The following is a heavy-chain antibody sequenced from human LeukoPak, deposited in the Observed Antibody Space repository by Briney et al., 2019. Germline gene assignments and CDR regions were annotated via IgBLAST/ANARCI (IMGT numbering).Heavy chain of an antibody. J-gene: IGHJ6*02. V-gene: IGHV1-18*01. Sequence: ASVKVSCKASGYNFISYGISWVRQAPGQGLEWMGWISAYNGNTNYAQKLQGRVTMTTDTSTSTAYMELRSLRSDDTAVYYCAGGYSGYDTYYYYYGMDVWGQGTTVTVSS. CDR3: AGGYSGYDTYYYYYGMDV. CDR2: ISAYNGNT. CDR1: GYNFISYG. D-gene: IGHD5-12*01.